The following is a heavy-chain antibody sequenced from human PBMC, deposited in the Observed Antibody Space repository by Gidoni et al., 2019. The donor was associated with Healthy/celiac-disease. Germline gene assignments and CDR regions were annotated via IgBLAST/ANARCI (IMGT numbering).Heavy chain of an antibody. CDR3: AREWVSTNWFDP. D-gene: IGHD3-22*01. CDR2: IIPFLGIA. V-gene: IGHV1-69*04. J-gene: IGHJ5*02. Sequence: QVQLVQAGAEVQKPGSSVKVSCKASGGTFSSYAISCVRQAPGQGLDWLGRIIPFLGIANYAQKFQGRVTITADKSTSTAYMELSSLRSEDTAVYYCAREWVSTNWFDPWGQGTLVTVSS. CDR1: GGTFSSYA.